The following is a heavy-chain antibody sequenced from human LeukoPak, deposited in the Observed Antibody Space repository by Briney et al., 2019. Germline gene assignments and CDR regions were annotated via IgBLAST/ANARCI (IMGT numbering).Heavy chain of an antibody. V-gene: IGHV5-51*01. J-gene: IGHJ4*02. CDR1: GYSFTSYW. D-gene: IGHD3-22*01. CDR2: IYPGDSDT. Sequence: GESLKISCKGSGYSFTSYWIGWVRPMPGKGLEWMGIIYPGDSDTRYSPSFQGQVTISADKSISTAYLQWSSLKASDTAMYYCARWFIDYYDSSGYQYWGQGTLVTVSS. CDR3: ARWFIDYYDSSGYQY.